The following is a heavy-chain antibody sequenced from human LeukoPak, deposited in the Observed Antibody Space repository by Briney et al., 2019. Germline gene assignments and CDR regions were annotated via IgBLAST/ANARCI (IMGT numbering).Heavy chain of an antibody. J-gene: IGHJ4*02. Sequence: GGSLRLSCAASGFTFRDYSMNWVRQAPGKGLEWVSYISTSGNYIYYEDPVKSRFTISRDNATNSLYLQMRSLRAEDTAQDYCARGAYNSGGTHENWGQGTLVTVSS. CDR2: ISTSGNYI. CDR3: ARGAYNSGGTHEN. CDR1: GFTFRDYS. D-gene: IGHD3-22*01. V-gene: IGHV3-21*01.